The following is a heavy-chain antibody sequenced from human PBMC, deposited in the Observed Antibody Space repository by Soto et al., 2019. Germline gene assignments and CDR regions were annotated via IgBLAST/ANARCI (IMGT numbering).Heavy chain of an antibody. CDR1: GGSINNNGYY. CDR2: IFYSGST. CDR3: ARDSGYCSGSDCYDAFDV. D-gene: IGHD2-15*01. V-gene: IGHV4-31*03. J-gene: IGHJ3*01. Sequence: QERLQESGPGLVKPSQTLSLTCTVSGGSINNNGYYWSWIRQLPVQGLEWIGYIFYSGSTHFNPTLKDRVTISLDTSKNQFSLKLSSVTAADTAVYYYARDSGYCSGSDCYDAFDVWGQGTMVIVSS.